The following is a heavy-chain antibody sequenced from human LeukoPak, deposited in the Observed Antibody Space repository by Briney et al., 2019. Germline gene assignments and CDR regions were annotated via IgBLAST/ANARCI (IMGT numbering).Heavy chain of an antibody. CDR3: PTEYCSITSRYISWFDP. CDR2: IRYDGSNK. D-gene: IGHD2-2*02. V-gene: IGHV3-30*02. J-gene: IGHJ5*02. CDR1: GFTFSSYG. Sequence: GGSLRLSCAASGFTFSSYGMHWVRQAPGKGLEWVAFIRYDGSNKYYADSVKGRFTISRDNSKNTLYLQMNSLRAEDTAVYYFPTEYCSITSRYISWFDPWGQGTLVTVSS.